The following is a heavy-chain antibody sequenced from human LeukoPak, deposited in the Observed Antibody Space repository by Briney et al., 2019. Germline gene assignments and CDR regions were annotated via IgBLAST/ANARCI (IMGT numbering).Heavy chain of an antibody. J-gene: IGHJ6*03. Sequence: GSSVKVSCKASGGTFSSYIISWVRQAPGQGLEGMGGIIPIFATANYAQKFQGRVTITTDESTSTVYMELRSLRSEDTAVYYCATLGNYMDVWGKGTTVTVSS. V-gene: IGHV1-69*05. CDR3: ATLGNYMDV. CDR1: GGTFSSYI. CDR2: IIPIFATA.